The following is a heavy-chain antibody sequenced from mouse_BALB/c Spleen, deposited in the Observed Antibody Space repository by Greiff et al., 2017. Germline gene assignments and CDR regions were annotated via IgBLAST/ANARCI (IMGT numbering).Heavy chain of an antibody. J-gene: IGHJ4*01. CDR2: ISSGSSTI. D-gene: IGHD2-2*01. V-gene: IGHV5-17*02. CDR3: ARSGGYDGVYYAMDY. CDR1: GFTFSSFG. Sequence: EVQLQQSGGGLVQPGGSRKLSCAASGFTFSSFGMHWVRQAPEKGLEWVAYISSGSSTIYYADTVKGRFTISRDNPKNTLFLQMTSLRSEDTAMYYCARSGGYDGVYYAMDYWGQGTSVTVSS.